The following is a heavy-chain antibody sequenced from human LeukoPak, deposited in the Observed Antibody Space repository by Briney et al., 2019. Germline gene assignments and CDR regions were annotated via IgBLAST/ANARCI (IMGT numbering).Heavy chain of an antibody. D-gene: IGHD2-2*01. J-gene: IGHJ4*02. CDR1: GFIFSSYW. CDR2: INSDGSGT. Sequence: GGSLRLSCAASGFIFSSYWMHWVRQAPGKGLVWVSRINSDGSGTSYADSVKGRFTTSRDNAKNTLYLQMNSLRAEDTAVYYCARRVVVPAAPYYFDYWGQGTLVTVSS. V-gene: IGHV3-74*01. CDR3: ARRVVVPAAPYYFDY.